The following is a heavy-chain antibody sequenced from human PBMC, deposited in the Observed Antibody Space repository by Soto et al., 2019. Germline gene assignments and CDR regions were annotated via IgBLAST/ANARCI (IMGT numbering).Heavy chain of an antibody. Sequence: PGGSLRLSCAASGFTFSSYAMSWVRQAPGKGLEWVSAISGSGGSTYYADSVKGRFTISRDNSKNTLYLQMNSLRAEDTAVYYCARRIAARPRYYYYYGMDVWGQGTTVTVSS. D-gene: IGHD6-6*01. CDR2: ISGSGGST. V-gene: IGHV3-23*01. CDR3: ARRIAARPRYYYYYGMDV. CDR1: GFTFSSYA. J-gene: IGHJ6*02.